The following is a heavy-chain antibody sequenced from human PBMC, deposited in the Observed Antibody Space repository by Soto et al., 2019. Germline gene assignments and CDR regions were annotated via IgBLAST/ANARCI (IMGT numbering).Heavy chain of an antibody. V-gene: IGHV4-59*08. J-gene: IGHJ4*02. CDR1: GGSTSSYY. CDR2: IYYSGTT. CDR3: ARLLAGEVWTGQNYYFDT. Sequence: QVQLQESGPGLVKPSETLSLTCTVSGGSTSSYYWSWIRQPPGKGLEWIAYIYYSGTTNYNPSLRVRATIPIDTSKNQFSRKRASVTAADTAVYYCARLLAGEVWTGQNYYFDTWGQGTLVTFSS. D-gene: IGHD3-3*01.